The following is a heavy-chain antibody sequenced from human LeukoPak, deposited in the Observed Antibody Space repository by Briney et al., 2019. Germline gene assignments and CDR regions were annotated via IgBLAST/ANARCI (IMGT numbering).Heavy chain of an antibody. Sequence: PSETLSLTCTVSGGSISSYYWSWIRQPAGKGLEWIGRIYTSGSTNYNPSLKSRVIMSVDTSRNQFSLKLSSVTAADTAVYYCARALGYYYDSSGYDAFDIWGQGTMVTVSS. CDR3: ARALGYYYDSSGYDAFDI. CDR1: GGSISSYY. CDR2: IYTSGST. D-gene: IGHD3-22*01. J-gene: IGHJ3*02. V-gene: IGHV4-4*07.